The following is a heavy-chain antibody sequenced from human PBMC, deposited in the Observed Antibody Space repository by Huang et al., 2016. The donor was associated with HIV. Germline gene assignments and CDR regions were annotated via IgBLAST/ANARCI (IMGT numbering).Heavy chain of an antibody. D-gene: IGHD4-17*01. V-gene: IGHV1-8*02. CDR1: GYTFTNYD. CDR3: ARSAYGDLDY. J-gene: IGHJ4*02. Sequence: QVHLVQSGAEVKKPGASVKVSCKASGYTFTNYDINWVRQAPGRGLEGMGWMNPNNGNTGFAQSFQGRGTMTRKTSITTAYMELTSLTSEDTAVYYWARSAYGDLDYWGLGTLVIVSS. CDR2: MNPNNGNT.